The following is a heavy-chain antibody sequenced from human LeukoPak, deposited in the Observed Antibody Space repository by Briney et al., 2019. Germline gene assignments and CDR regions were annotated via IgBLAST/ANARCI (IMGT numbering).Heavy chain of an antibody. D-gene: IGHD6-13*01. CDR2: ISWNSGSI. J-gene: IGHJ4*02. CDR1: GFTFDDYA. Sequence: PGRSLRLSCAASGFTFDDYAMHWVRQAPGKGLEWVSGISWNSGSIGYADSVKGRFTISRDNAKNSLYLQMNSLSSEDSAMYYCAKTRGSSWDGFDFWGQGTLVTVSS. V-gene: IGHV3-9*01. CDR3: AKTRGSSWDGFDF.